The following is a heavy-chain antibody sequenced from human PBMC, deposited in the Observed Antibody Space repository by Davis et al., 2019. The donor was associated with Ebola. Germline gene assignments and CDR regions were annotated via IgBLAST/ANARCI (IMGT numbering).Heavy chain of an antibody. Sequence: GGSLRLSCSASGFTFSNYAMHWVRQAPGKGLEYVSSISNDGGNTFYADSVQGRFAISRDNSKNTLYLQMSSLRAEDTAVYYCARDTGNCSGCASYFDLWGRGTLVTVSS. CDR2: ISNDGGNT. D-gene: IGHD2-15*01. V-gene: IGHV3-64D*08. J-gene: IGHJ2*01. CDR3: ARDTGNCSGCASYFDL. CDR1: GFTFSNYA.